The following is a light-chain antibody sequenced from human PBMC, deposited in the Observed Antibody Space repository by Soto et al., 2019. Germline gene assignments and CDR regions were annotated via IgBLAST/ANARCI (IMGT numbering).Light chain of an antibody. CDR3: QQSNSFPYT. Sequence: DIQMTQFPSSVSASGGDRVTITCRASQAISSWLAWYQQKPGKAPKLLIYVASTLQSGVPSRFSGSGSGTEFTLTISSLQPEDFATYFCQQSNSFPYTFGQGTKLEIK. J-gene: IGKJ2*01. CDR1: QAISSW. V-gene: IGKV1-12*01. CDR2: VAS.